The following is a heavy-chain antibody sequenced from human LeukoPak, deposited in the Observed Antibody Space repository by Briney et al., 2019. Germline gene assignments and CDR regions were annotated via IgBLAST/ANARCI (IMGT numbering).Heavy chain of an antibody. D-gene: IGHD1-1*01. V-gene: IGHV4-4*09. CDR3: ARQIEYNWNDGDAFDI. Sequence: SETLSLTCTVSGGSISSYYWSWIRQPPGKGLEWIGYIYTSGSTNYSPSLKSRVTISVDTSKNQFSLKLSSVTAADAAVYYCARQIEYNWNDGDAFDIWGRGTMVTVSS. J-gene: IGHJ3*02. CDR1: GGSISSYY. CDR2: IYTSGST.